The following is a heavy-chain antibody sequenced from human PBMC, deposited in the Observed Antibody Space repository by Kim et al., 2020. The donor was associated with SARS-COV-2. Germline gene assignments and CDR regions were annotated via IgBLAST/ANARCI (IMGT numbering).Heavy chain of an antibody. CDR2: IYPGDSDT. CDR1: GYSFTSYW. D-gene: IGHD3-3*01. V-gene: IGHV5-51*01. Sequence: GESLKISCKGSGYSFTSYWIGWVRQMPGKGLEWMGIIYPGDSDTRYSPSFQGQVTISADKSISTAYLQWSSLKASDTAMYYCARGPPRYYDFWSGYLNGWFDPWGQGTLVTVSS. J-gene: IGHJ5*02. CDR3: ARGPPRYYDFWSGYLNGWFDP.